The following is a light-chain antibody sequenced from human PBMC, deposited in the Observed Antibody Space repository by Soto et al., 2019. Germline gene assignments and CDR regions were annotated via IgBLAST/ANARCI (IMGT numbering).Light chain of an antibody. CDR2: KAS. J-gene: IGKJ1*01. CDR1: QSISSW. Sequence: DIQITQSPSTLSASVAHRVTMTCRASQSISSWLAWYQQKPGKAPKLLIYKASSLESGVPSRFSGSVSGTEFTLTISSLQPDDFATYYCQQYDSYPWTFGQGTKVDIK. CDR3: QQYDSYPWT. V-gene: IGKV1-5*03.